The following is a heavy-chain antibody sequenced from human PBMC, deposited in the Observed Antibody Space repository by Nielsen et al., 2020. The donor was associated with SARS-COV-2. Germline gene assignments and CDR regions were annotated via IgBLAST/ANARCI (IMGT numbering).Heavy chain of an antibody. CDR1: GFTFSSYG. CDR2: ISYDGSNK. D-gene: IGHD2-21*02. J-gene: IGHJ4*02. V-gene: IGHV3-30*18. CDR3: AKEGGAYCGGDCYPTDY. Sequence: GSLKISCAASGFTFSSYGMHWVRQAPGKGLEWVAVISYDGSNKYYADSVKGRFNISRDNSKNTLYLQMNSLRAEDTAVYYCAKEGGAYCGGDCYPTDYWGQGTLVTVSS.